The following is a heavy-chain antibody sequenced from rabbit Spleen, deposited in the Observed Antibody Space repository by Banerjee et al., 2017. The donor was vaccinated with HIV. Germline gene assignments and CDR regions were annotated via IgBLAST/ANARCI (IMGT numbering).Heavy chain of an antibody. J-gene: IGHJ6*01. CDR3: ARDAGTSFSTYGMDL. CDR2: IEGGSSTFS. CDR1: GVSFSSNHY. Sequence: QSLEESGGDLVKPGASLTLTCTASGVSFSSNHYMCWVRQAPGKGLEWIACIEGGSSTFSYFASWAKGRFTCSKASSTTVTLQMTSLTVADTATYFCARDAGTSFSTYGMDLWGQGTLVTVS. D-gene: IGHD8-1*01. V-gene: IGHV1S40*01.